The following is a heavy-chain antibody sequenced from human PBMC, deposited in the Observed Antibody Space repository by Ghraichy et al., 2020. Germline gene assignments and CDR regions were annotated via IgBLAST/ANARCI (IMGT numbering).Heavy chain of an antibody. CDR1: GGSISSSSYY. J-gene: IGHJ6*02. CDR2: IYYSGST. Sequence: SETLSLTCTVSGGSISSSSYYWGWIRQPPGKGLEWIGRIYYSGSTYYNPSLKSRVTISVDTSKNQFSLKLSSVTAADTAVYYCARGQYGIFGVVIAHYYYGMDVWGQGTTVTVSS. V-gene: IGHV4-39*07. CDR3: ARGQYGIFGVVIAHYYYGMDV. D-gene: IGHD3-3*01.